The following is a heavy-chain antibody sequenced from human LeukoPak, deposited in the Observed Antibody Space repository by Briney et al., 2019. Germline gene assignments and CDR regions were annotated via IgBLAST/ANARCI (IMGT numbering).Heavy chain of an antibody. CDR3: ARASRYASGSQSPLGPYNWFDP. CDR1: GDSIDSVSYY. D-gene: IGHD3-10*01. V-gene: IGHV4-39*07. Sequence: KSSETLSLTCSVSGDSIDSVSYYWGWIRQAPGKGPEWIASIDYSGRTFYNPSLRSRVTISVDTSNNDFSLNLTSVTAADTAVYYCARASRYASGSQSPLGPYNWFDPWGQGTLVTVSS. J-gene: IGHJ5*02. CDR2: IDYSGRT.